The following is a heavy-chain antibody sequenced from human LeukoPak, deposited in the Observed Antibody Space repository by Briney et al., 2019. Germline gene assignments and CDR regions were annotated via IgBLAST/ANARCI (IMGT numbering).Heavy chain of an antibody. D-gene: IGHD6-6*01. J-gene: IGHJ3*02. CDR1: GGSISSYY. CDR2: IYYSGST. Sequence: PSETLSLTCTVSGGSISSYYWSWIRQPPGKGLEWIGYIYYSGSTDYNPSLKSRVTISVDTSKNQFSLKLSSVTAADTAVYYCARPDLEYSSSSGAFDIWGQGTMVTVSS. CDR3: ARPDLEYSSSSGAFDI. V-gene: IGHV4-59*12.